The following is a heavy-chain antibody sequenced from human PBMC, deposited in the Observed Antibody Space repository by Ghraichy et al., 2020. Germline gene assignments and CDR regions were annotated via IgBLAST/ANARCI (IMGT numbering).Heavy chain of an antibody. Sequence: SETLSLTCAVFGGSFRGYYWTWIRQSPGKGLEWVGESNHSGSGNSNPSLVSRVAISVDMSRNQFSLRLNSVTAADTAVYYCARAAYTRGTSQRNFDSWGQGTLVTVSS. V-gene: IGHV4-34*01. CDR3: ARAAYTRGTSQRNFDS. CDR1: GGSFRGYY. J-gene: IGHJ4*02. CDR2: SNHSGSG. D-gene: IGHD1-1*01.